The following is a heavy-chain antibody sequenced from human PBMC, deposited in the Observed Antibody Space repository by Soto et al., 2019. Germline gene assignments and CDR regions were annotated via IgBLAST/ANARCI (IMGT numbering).Heavy chain of an antibody. Sequence: GSMKLASAASGVTFDNYTMHWVRQAPGKGLEWVSLISWDGGSTYYADSVKGRFTISRDNSKNSLYLQMNSLRTEDTALYYCATAAGSYRNYYGMDVWGQGTTVTVS. CDR2: ISWDGGST. V-gene: IGHV3-43*01. CDR3: ATAAGSYRNYYGMDV. CDR1: GVTFDNYT. D-gene: IGHD3-16*02. J-gene: IGHJ6*02.